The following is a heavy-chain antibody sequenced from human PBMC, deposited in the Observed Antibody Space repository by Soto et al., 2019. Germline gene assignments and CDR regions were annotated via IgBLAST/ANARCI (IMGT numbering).Heavy chain of an antibody. V-gene: IGHV3-15*07. J-gene: IGHJ5*02. CDR2: IKSETGGGTT. CDR3: TTTYTGGSFYT. Sequence: EVQVVESGGGLVQPGTSLRLSCAASGFLFINAWMNWVRRAPGKGLEWVGRIKSETGGGTTDYAAPVKGRFTIARDDSKNMLYLQMNSLKTEDTAVYYCTTTYTGGSFYTWGQGTLVTVSS. D-gene: IGHD1-26*01. CDR1: GFLFINAW.